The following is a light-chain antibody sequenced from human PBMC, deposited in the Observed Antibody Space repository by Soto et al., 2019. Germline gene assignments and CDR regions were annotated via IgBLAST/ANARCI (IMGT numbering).Light chain of an antibody. J-gene: IGLJ3*02. CDR2: DDT. Sequence: SYELTQPPSVSVAPGQTATISCGGNNVGSKVVHWYQQKPGQAPVLVVYDDTYRPSGIPERFSGSNSGNTATLPISRVEAGEEAEYYCQVWHIGSYRVFGGGTKLTVL. V-gene: IGLV3-21*02. CDR1: NVGSKV. CDR3: QVWHIGSYRV.